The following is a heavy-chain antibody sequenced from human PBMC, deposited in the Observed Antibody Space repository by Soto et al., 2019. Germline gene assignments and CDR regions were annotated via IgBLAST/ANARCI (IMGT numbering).Heavy chain of an antibody. Sequence: GGSLRLSCAASGFTFSGSAMHWVRQASGKGLEWVGRIRSKANSYATAYAASVKGRFTISRDDSKNTAYLQMNSLKTEDTAVYYCTRIAVAGTGGLGYWGQGTLVTVSS. CDR2: IRSKANSYAT. D-gene: IGHD6-19*01. CDR3: TRIAVAGTGGLGY. V-gene: IGHV3-73*01. CDR1: GFTFSGSA. J-gene: IGHJ4*02.